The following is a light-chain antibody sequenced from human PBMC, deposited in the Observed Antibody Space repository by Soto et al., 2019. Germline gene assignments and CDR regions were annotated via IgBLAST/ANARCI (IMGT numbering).Light chain of an antibody. CDR2: GAS. J-gene: IGKJ2*01. Sequence: EIVMPQSPATLSVSPGERATLSCRASQSVSSNLAWYQQKPGQAPRLLIYGASTRATGIPARFSGSGSGTEFTLTISSLQSEDFAVYYGQQYNNWPPYTFGQGTKLEIK. V-gene: IGKV3-15*01. CDR1: QSVSSN. CDR3: QQYNNWPPYT.